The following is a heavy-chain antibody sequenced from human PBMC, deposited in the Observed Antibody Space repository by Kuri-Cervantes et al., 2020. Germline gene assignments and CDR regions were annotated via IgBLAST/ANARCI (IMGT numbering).Heavy chain of an antibody. D-gene: IGHD1-26*01. V-gene: IGHV3-7*01. Sequence: GESLKISCAVSDFTFSNFWMNWLRQAPGKGLEWVASINQVGSEKYYVDSVKGRFTISRDNAKNSLFLQMNSLGAEDTAVYYCARELAYSGSYYSDYYYGMDVWGQGTTVTSP. J-gene: IGHJ6*02. CDR1: DFTFSNFW. CDR3: ARELAYSGSYYSDYYYGMDV. CDR2: INQVGSEK.